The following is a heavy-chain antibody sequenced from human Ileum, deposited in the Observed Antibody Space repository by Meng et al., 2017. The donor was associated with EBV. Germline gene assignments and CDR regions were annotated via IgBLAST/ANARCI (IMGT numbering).Heavy chain of an antibody. CDR1: GGSIRSSHW. Sequence: QVPRMAWDHGLVNASRPLSLTSACSGGSIRSSHWLSWVRQPPGKVLEWIGEIFHSGSTNYHPSLKSRVTVSVDKSKNQFSLNLNSVTAADTALYYCAAHIGNNYGPYDYWGQGTLVTVSS. V-gene: IGHV4-4*02. CDR3: AAHIGNNYGPYDY. J-gene: IGHJ4*02. CDR2: IFHSGST. D-gene: IGHD5-18*01.